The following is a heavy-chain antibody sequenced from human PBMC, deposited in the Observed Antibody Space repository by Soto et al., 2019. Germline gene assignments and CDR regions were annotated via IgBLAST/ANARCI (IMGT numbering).Heavy chain of an antibody. CDR3: AKDLSAFSSGYLSLGLDY. Sequence: QVQLVESGGDVVQPGRSLRLSCAASGFTFSDYGMHWVRQAPGKGLEWVTLISYDGSTKYYADSLKGRFTISRDNSNNTVFLQMNSLRSDDTAVYYCAKDLSAFSSGYLSLGLDYWGQGTLVTVSS. CDR2: ISYDGSTK. J-gene: IGHJ4*01. CDR1: GFTFSDYG. V-gene: IGHV3-30*18. D-gene: IGHD3-22*01.